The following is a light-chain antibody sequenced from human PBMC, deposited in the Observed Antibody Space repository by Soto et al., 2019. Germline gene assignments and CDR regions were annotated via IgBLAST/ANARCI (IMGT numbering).Light chain of an antibody. CDR3: CSYGGSYYV. J-gene: IGLJ1*01. Sequence: QSVLTQPRSGSASPGQSVTISCTGSSSDVGGYNYVSWNQQHPGKAPKLMIYDVDKRPSGVPDRFSGSKSGNTASLTISGLQAEDEADYYCCSYGGSYYVFGTGTKVTVL. V-gene: IGLV2-11*01. CDR1: SSDVGGYNY. CDR2: DVD.